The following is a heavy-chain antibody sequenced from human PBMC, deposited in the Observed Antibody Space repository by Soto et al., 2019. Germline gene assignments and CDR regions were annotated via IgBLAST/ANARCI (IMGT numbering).Heavy chain of an antibody. CDR1: GFTFSSYG. J-gene: IGHJ4*02. Sequence: GGSLRLSCAASGFTFSSYGMHWVRQAPGKGLEWVAVIWYDGSNKYYADSVKGRFTISRDNSKNTLYLQMNSLRAEDTAVYYCARGGSTVTNPFYYFDYWGQGTLVTVSS. CDR3: ARGGSTVTNPFYYFDY. D-gene: IGHD4-17*01. V-gene: IGHV3-33*08. CDR2: IWYDGSNK.